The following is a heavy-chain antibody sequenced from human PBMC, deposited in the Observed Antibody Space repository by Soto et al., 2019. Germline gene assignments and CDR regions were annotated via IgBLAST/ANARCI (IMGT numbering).Heavy chain of an antibody. V-gene: IGHV3-21*01. CDR3: AGPTQSSSLKYGFDAFAI. CDR1: GFTFSSYS. J-gene: IGHJ3*02. D-gene: IGHD6-6*01. CDR2: ISSSSSYI. Sequence: EVQLVESGGGLVKPGGSLRLSCAASGFTFSSYSMNWVRQAPGKGLEWVSSISSSSSYIYYADSVKGPFTISRDNAKNPLYVQMDRLRAEDTAVYYCAGPTQSSSLKYGFDAFAIWGQGTMVTVSS.